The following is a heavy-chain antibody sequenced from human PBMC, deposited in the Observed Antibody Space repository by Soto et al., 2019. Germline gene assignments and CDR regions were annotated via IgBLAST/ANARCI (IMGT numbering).Heavy chain of an antibody. D-gene: IGHD3-10*01. CDR3: ARGGLWFGEFLPEYYFDY. CDR2: IYYSGST. Sequence: PSETLSLTCTVSGGSISSYYWSWIRQPPGKGLEWIGYIYYSGSTNYNPSLKSRVTTSVDTSKNQFSLKLSSVTAADTAVYYCARGGLWFGEFLPEYYFDYWGQGTLVTVSS. J-gene: IGHJ4*02. V-gene: IGHV4-59*01. CDR1: GGSISSYY.